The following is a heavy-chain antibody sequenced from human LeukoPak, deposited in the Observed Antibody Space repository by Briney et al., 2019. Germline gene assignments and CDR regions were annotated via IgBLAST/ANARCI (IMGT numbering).Heavy chain of an antibody. D-gene: IGHD2-15*01. CDR1: GYTFTGYY. J-gene: IGHJ4*02. Sequence: ASVKVSCKASGYTFTGYYMHWVRQAPGQGLEWMGWINPNSGGTNYAQKFQGRVTMTRDTSISTAYMELSRLRSDDTAVYYCARGRATPPKLTDRGVDYWGQGTLVTVSS. CDR2: INPNSGGT. V-gene: IGHV1-2*02. CDR3: ARGRATPPKLTDRGVDY.